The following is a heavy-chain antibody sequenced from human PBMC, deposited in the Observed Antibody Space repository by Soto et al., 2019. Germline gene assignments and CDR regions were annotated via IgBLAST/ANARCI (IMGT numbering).Heavy chain of an antibody. CDR2: ISAYNGKN. D-gene: IGHD2-15*01. J-gene: IGHJ4*02. V-gene: IGHV1-18*01. CDR1: GYTLTTYG. Sequence: QVQLVQSGAEVKKPGASMKVSCKASGYTLTTYGISWVRQAPGQGLEWMGWISAYNGKNNYAQKFQGRVTMTTDTSTSIAYMESTSLRSDDTAVYYCARGPPTSCSGGSCYSHYFDYWGQGTLVTVSS. CDR3: ARGPPTSCSGGSCYSHYFDY.